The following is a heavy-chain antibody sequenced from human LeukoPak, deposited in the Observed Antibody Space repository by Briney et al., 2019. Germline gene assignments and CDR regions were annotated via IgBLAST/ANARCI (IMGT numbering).Heavy chain of an antibody. Sequence: SQTLSLTCTVSGGSISSYYWSWIRQPPGKGLEWIGYIYYSGSTNYNPSLKSRVTISVDTSKNQFSLKLSSVTAAGTAVYYCAREQSKGQWPAYNWFDPWGQGTLVTVSS. D-gene: IGHD6-19*01. CDR3: AREQSKGQWPAYNWFDP. CDR2: IYYSGST. J-gene: IGHJ5*02. V-gene: IGHV4-59*12. CDR1: GGSISSYY.